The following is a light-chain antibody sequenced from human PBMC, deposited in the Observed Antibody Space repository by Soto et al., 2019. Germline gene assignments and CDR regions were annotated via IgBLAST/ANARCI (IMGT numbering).Light chain of an antibody. CDR2: AAS. J-gene: IGKJ5*01. V-gene: IGKV1-9*01. CDR3: QQLNSYPIT. Sequence: DIQLTQSPSFLSASVGDRVTIPCRASQGISSYLAWYQQKPGKAPKLLIYAASTLQSGVPSRFSGSGSGTEFTLTISRLQPEDFATYYCQQLNSYPITFGQGTRLEI. CDR1: QGISSY.